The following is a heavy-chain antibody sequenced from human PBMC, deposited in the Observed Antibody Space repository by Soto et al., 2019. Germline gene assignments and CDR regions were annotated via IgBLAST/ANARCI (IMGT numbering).Heavy chain of an antibody. V-gene: IGHV3-33*01. Sequence: QVQLVASGGGVVQPGRSLRLSCAASGFTFSSYGMHWVRQAPGNGLEWVAVIWYDGSNKYYADSVKGRFTISRDNSKITLCLQMTNLRAEDTAVYYCARTAIVVVTAPQDYWCQVTLVTVSS. CDR1: GFTFSSYG. CDR2: IWYDGSNK. CDR3: ARTAIVVVTAPQDY. D-gene: IGHD2-21*02. J-gene: IGHJ4*02.